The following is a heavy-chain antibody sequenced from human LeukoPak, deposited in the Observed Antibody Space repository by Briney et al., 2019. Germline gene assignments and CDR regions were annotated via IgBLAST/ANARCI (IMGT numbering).Heavy chain of an antibody. V-gene: IGHV3-53*01. CDR1: GFTVSSNY. CDR2: IYSGGST. D-gene: IGHD1-20*01. Sequence: GGSLRLSCAASGFTVSSNYMSRVRQAPGKGLEWVSVIYSGGSTYYADSVKGRFTISRDNSKNTLYLQMNSLRAEDTAVYYCASSITRSMQEDYWGQGTLVTVSS. J-gene: IGHJ4*02. CDR3: ASSITRSMQEDY.